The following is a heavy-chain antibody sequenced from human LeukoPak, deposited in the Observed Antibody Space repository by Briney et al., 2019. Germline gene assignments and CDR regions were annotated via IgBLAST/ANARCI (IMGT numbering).Heavy chain of an antibody. J-gene: IGHJ6*04. D-gene: IGHD3-3*01. CDR2: IYSGGST. CDR3: ARDSSTYYDFWSGYYTTDHLVDV. V-gene: IGHV3-53*01. CDR1: GFTVSSNY. Sequence: GGSLRLSCAASGFTVSSNYMSWVRQPPGKGLEWVSLIYSGGSTYYADSVKGRFTISRDNAKNSLYLQMNSLRPEDTAVYYCARDSSTYYDFWSGYYTTDHLVDVWGKGTTVTVSS.